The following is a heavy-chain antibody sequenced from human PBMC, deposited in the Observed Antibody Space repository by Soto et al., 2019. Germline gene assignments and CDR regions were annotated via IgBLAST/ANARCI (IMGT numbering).Heavy chain of an antibody. CDR3: ARDRNIVLMVYATRGDYFDY. J-gene: IGHJ4*02. Sequence: ASVKVSCKASGYAFTSYGISWVRQAPGQGLEWMGWISAYNGDTNYAQKFQGRVTMTTDTSTSTAYMELRSLRSDDTAVYYCARDRNIVLMVYATRGDYFDYWGQGTLVTVSS. V-gene: IGHV1-18*04. CDR1: GYAFTSYG. D-gene: IGHD2-8*01. CDR2: ISAYNGDT.